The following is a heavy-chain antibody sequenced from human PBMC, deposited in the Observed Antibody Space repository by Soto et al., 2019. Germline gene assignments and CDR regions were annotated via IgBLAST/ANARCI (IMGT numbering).Heavy chain of an antibody. J-gene: IGHJ4*02. CDR3: ARGNYGDYVFDY. CDR1: GFTFSSYS. CDR2: ISSSSSYI. D-gene: IGHD4-17*01. V-gene: IGHV3-21*01. Sequence: EVQLVESGGGLVKPGGSLRLSCAASGFTFSSYSMNWVRQAPGKGLEWVSSISSSSSYIYDADSVKGRFTISRDNAKNSLFLQMDSLGAEDTAVYYCARGNYGDYVFDYWGQGTLVTVSS.